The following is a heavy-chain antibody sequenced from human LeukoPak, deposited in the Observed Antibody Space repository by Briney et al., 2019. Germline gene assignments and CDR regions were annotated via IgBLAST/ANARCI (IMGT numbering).Heavy chain of an antibody. CDR2: IYSDYSGGST. Sequence: GGSLRLSCAASGLTVSSNYMTWVRQAPGKGLEWVSVIYSDYSGGSTYYTDSVQDRFTFSRDNSNNMLYLQMNSLGAEDTAVYYCARNRWGRSMDVWGQGTAVTVSS. CDR3: ARNRWGRSMDV. D-gene: IGHD3-16*01. V-gene: IGHV3-66*01. J-gene: IGHJ6*02. CDR1: GLTVSSNY.